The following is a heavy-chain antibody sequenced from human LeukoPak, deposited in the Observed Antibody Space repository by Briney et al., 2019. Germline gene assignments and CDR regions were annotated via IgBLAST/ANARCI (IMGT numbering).Heavy chain of an antibody. V-gene: IGHV3-30*02. D-gene: IGHD4-17*01. Sequence: PGGSLRLSCAASGFTFSSYGMHWVRQAPGKGLEWVAFIRYDGSNKYYADSVKGRFTISRDNSKNTLYLQMNSLRAEDTAVYYCAKDQVGLYMTTVIGEFDYWGQGTLVTVSS. CDR3: AKDQVGLYMTTVIGEFDY. J-gene: IGHJ4*02. CDR2: IRYDGSNK. CDR1: GFTFSSYG.